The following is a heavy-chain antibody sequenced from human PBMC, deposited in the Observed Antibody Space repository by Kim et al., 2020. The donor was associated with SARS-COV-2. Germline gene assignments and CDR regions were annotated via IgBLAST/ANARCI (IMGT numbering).Heavy chain of an antibody. J-gene: IGHJ6*02. D-gene: IGHD2-15*01. Sequence: RFTISRDNSKNTLYLQMNSLRAEDTAVYYCAKDLRIAATPLNYYYHGMDVWGQGTTVTVSS. CDR3: AKDLRIAATPLNYYYHGMDV. V-gene: IGHV3-30*02.